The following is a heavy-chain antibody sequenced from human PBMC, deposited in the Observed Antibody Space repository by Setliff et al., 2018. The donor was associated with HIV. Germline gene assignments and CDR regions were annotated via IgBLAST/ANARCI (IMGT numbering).Heavy chain of an antibody. V-gene: IGHV1-18*01. J-gene: IGHJ6*03. CDR1: GYTFTTYH. CDR2: ISAFHGNP. D-gene: IGHD2-15*01. Sequence: ASVQVSCQASGYTFTTYHISWVRQAPGPGLEWMGWISAFHGNPNYAEKFQGRVTMTTDTSTSTAYMELRSLRSDDTAVYYGARAGYSSGGGALDYYYYMDVWGKGTTVTVSS. CDR3: ARAGYSSGGGALDYYYYMDV.